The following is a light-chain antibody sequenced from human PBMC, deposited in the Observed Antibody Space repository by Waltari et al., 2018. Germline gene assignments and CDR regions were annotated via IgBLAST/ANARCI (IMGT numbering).Light chain of an antibody. Sequence: EIVMTQSPATLSVSPGERATLSCRASQTVASHLAWYQQKPGQAPRLLIFGASIRASGVPARFRGSGSGTDFTLTISSLQSEDFAVYFCQQYHNWPPGEITFGPGTKVDIK. J-gene: IGKJ3*01. CDR3: QQYHNWPPGEIT. V-gene: IGKV3-15*01. CDR2: GAS. CDR1: QTVASH.